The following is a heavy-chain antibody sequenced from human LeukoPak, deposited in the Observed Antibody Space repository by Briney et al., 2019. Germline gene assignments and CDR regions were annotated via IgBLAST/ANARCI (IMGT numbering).Heavy chain of an antibody. D-gene: IGHD5-12*01. J-gene: IGHJ4*02. CDR1: GFTFSSYG. CDR3: AKDLATIEVTYFDH. V-gene: IGHV3-23*01. Sequence: GGSLRLSCAASGFTFSSYGMSWVRQAPGKGLEWVSGFSSSGNTYYADSVKGRFTISRDNSKNTPYLQMNTLRVDDTAVYYCAKDLATIEVTYFDHWGQGALVTVSS. CDR2: FSSSGNT.